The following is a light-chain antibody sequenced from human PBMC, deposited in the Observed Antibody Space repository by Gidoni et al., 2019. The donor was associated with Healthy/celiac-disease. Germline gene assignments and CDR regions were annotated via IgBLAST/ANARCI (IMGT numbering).Light chain of an antibody. Sequence: DVMVIQPPSFVSASVGDSVTITCRACQGISRWLDWYQQRPGRAPKLLNYAASNLQSGVPARFSGSGSGTDFTLTISMRQPEDFAAYYCQQANSFPLTFGGGTKVEIK. CDR3: QQANSFPLT. V-gene: IGKV1-12*01. J-gene: IGKJ4*01. CDR2: AAS. CDR1: QGISRW.